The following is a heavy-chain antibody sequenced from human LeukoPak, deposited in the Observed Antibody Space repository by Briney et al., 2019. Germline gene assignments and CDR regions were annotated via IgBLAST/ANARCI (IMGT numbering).Heavy chain of an antibody. J-gene: IGHJ3*02. CDR3: ARESGPGGAFDI. Sequence: GSSVKVSCKASGGTFISYAISWVRQAPGQGLEWMGGIIPIFGTANYAQKSQGRVTTTADESTSTAYMELSSLRSEDTAVYYCARESGPGGAFDIWGQGTMVTVSS. V-gene: IGHV1-69*01. CDR2: IIPIFGTA. D-gene: IGHD3-10*01. CDR1: GGTFISYA.